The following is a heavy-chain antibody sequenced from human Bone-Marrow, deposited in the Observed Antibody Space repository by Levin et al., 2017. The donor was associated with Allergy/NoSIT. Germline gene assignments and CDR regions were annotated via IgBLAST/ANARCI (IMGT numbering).Heavy chain of an antibody. CDR3: ARDPSYFSTAADY. D-gene: IGHD2/OR15-2a*01. CDR2: IWYDGSNK. Sequence: LSLTCAASGFTFSSYGMHWVRQAPGKGLEWVAVIWYDGSNKYYADSVKGRFTISRDNSKNTLYLQMNSLRAEDTAVYYCARDPSYFSTAADYWGQGTLVTVSS. V-gene: IGHV3-33*01. CDR1: GFTFSSYG. J-gene: IGHJ4*02.